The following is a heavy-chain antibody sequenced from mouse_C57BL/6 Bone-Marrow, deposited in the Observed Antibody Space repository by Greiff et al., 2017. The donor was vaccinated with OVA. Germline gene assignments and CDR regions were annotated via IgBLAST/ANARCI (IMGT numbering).Heavy chain of an antibody. J-gene: IGHJ4*01. CDR3: AKAFTTVVATGYYAMDY. V-gene: IGHV1-72*01. Sequence: QVQLQQPGAELVKPGASVKLSCKASGYTFTSYWMHWVKQRPGRGLEWIGRIDPNSGGTKYNEKFKSKATLTVDKPSSTAYMQLSSLTSEDSAVYYCAKAFTTVVATGYYAMDYWGQGTSVTVSS. CDR1: GYTFTSYW. CDR2: IDPNSGGT. D-gene: IGHD1-1*01.